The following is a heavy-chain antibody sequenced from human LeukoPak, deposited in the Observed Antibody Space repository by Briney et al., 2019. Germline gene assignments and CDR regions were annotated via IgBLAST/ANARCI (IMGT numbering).Heavy chain of an antibody. CDR1: GGSISSGSYY. J-gene: IGHJ6*04. V-gene: IGHV4-61*02. D-gene: IGHD3-3*01. CDR2: IYTSGST. Sequence: SETLSLTCTVSGGSISSGSYYWSWIRQPAGKGLEWIGRIYTSGSTNYSPSLKSRVTISVDTSKNQFSLKLSSVTAADTAVYYCARSPWIFGVVASWDVWGKGTTVTVSS. CDR3: ARSPWIFGVVASWDV.